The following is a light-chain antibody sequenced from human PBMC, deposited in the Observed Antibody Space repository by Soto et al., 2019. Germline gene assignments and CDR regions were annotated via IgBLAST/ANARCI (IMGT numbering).Light chain of an antibody. CDR1: QSITMW. CDR3: QHWTDYSWT. Sequence: DIHMTQSPSTLSASVGDRVTITCRASQSITMWLAWYQQKPGKAPNLLIYKTSSLESGVPPRFSGSGSGTEFTLTISSLQPDDFATYYCQHWTDYSWTFGQGTKVEVK. J-gene: IGKJ1*01. V-gene: IGKV1-5*03. CDR2: KTS.